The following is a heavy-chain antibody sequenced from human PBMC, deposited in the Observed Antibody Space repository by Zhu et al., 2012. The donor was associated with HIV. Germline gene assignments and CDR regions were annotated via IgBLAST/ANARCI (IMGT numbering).Heavy chain of an antibody. CDR3: ARERLDSSGYYLYFDY. CDR1: GGSISNYF. V-gene: IGHV4-4*08. J-gene: IGHJ4*02. D-gene: IGHD3-22*01. Sequence: QVQLQESGPGLVKPSETLSLTCTVSGGSISNYFWSWIRQPPGKGLEWIGYVDASGSTNYNSSLKSRVTISVDTSKDQFSLKLSSVTAADTAVYYCARERLDSSGYYLYFDYWGQGTLVHRLL. CDR2: VDASGST.